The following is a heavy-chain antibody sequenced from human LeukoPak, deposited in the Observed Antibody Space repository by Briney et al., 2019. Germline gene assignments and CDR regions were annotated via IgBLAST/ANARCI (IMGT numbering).Heavy chain of an antibody. J-gene: IGHJ6*04. CDR3: AIFDAYTVVFGEGGTTWDV. CDR2: MNPNRGNT. Sequence: ASVKVSCKASGYTFTSYDINWVRQATGQGLEWMGWMNPNRGNTGYAQKFKGRVTMTRNTSISTAYMELSSLRSEDTAVYYCAIFDAYTVVFGEGGTTWDVWGKGTTVTVSS. V-gene: IGHV1-8*01. D-gene: IGHD4-23*01. CDR1: GYTFTSYD.